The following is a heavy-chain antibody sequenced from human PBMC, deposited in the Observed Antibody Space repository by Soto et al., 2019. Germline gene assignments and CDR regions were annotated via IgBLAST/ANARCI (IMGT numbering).Heavy chain of an antibody. CDR2: IYYNGST. V-gene: IGHV4-59*01. J-gene: IGHJ5*02. Sequence: QVQLQESGPGLVKPSETLSLTCTVSGGSISGFYWSWIRQPPGKGLEWIGYIYYNGSTNYNPSLKSRVTISVDTSKNQFSLKLSSVTAADTAVYYCARTYYDFWSGYWTWFDPWGQGTLVTVSS. CDR3: ARTYYDFWSGYWTWFDP. CDR1: GGSISGFY. D-gene: IGHD3-3*01.